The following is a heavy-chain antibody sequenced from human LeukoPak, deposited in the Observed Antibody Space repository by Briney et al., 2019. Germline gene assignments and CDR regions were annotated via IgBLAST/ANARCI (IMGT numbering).Heavy chain of an antibody. CDR3: ARNYYDSSGYYY. Sequence: GSLRLSCAASGFTFSSYAMSWVRQPPGKGLEWIGSIYYSGSTYYNPSLKSRVTISVDTSKNQFSLKLSSVTAADTAVYYCARNYYDSSGYYYWGQGTLVTVSS. CDR1: GFTFSSYA. CDR2: IYYSGST. V-gene: IGHV4-38-2*01. J-gene: IGHJ4*02. D-gene: IGHD3-22*01.